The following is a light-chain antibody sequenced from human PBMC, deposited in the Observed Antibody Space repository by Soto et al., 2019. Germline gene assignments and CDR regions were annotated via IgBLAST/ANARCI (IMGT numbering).Light chain of an antibody. J-gene: IGKJ2*01. CDR3: HQYGSSPPDT. Sequence: EVVLTQSPGTLSLSPGERATLSCRASQSVTNNYLAWYQQIPGQAPRLLIFGSYDRATGIPDRFSGSGSGTDFTLTISRLEHKDFAVYYCHQYGSSPPDTFGQGTKLEIK. V-gene: IGKV3-20*01. CDR2: GSY. CDR1: QSVTNNY.